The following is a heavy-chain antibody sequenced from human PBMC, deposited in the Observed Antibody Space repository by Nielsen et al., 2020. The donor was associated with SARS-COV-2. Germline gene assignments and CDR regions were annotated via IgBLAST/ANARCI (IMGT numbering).Heavy chain of an antibody. V-gene: IGHV3-30-3*01. J-gene: IGHJ4*02. CDR3: ARGNGWGSYFDY. CDR1: GFTFSPYA. Sequence: GGSLRLSCAVSGFTFSPYAMHWVRQAPGKGLDWVAVISYDGSNDFYADSVKGRFTISRDNSKNTLYLQMNSLRGEDTAVYYCARGNGWGSYFDYWGQGTLVTVSS. D-gene: IGHD7-27*01. CDR2: ISYDGSND.